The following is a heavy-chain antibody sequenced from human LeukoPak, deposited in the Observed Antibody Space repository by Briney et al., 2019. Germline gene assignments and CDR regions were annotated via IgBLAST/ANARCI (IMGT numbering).Heavy chain of an antibody. V-gene: IGHV3-7*01. J-gene: IGHJ4*02. CDR2: INQDGSEK. D-gene: IGHD6-6*01. CDR1: GFTFSRYW. Sequence: GGSLRLSCAASGFTFSRYWMTWVRQAPGKGLEWVANINQDGSEKYYVDSVKGRFTISRDNAKNSLYLQMNSLRAEDTAVYYCAREGGIAARIDYWGQGTLVTVSS. CDR3: AREGGIAARIDY.